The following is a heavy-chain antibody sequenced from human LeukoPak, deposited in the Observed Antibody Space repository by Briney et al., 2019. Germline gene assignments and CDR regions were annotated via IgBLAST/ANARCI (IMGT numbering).Heavy chain of an antibody. CDR3: ARGGSGSYYDY. Sequence: GGSLRLSCAASGFTFTDYAMTWVRQAAGKGLEWVSGISGGGSGTYYADSVKGRFTLSRDNSKNTLYLQMNSLRAEDTAVYYCARGGSGSYYDYWGQGTLITVSS. V-gene: IGHV3-23*01. CDR2: ISGGGSGT. D-gene: IGHD3-10*01. J-gene: IGHJ4*02. CDR1: GFTFTDYA.